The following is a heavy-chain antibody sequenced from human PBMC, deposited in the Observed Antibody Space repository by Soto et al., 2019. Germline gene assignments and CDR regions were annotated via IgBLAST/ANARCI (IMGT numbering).Heavy chain of an antibody. CDR1: GGTFSSYA. V-gene: IGHV1-69*01. CDR2: IIPIFGTA. CDR3: ARDQQHPRMDYYGMDV. J-gene: IGHJ6*02. Sequence: QVQLVQSGAEVKKPGSSVKVSCKASGGTFSSYAISWVRQAPGQGLEWMGGIIPIFGTANYAQKFQDRVTITADESTSTAYMELSSLRSEDTAVYYCARDQQHPRMDYYGMDVWGQGTTVTVSS. D-gene: IGHD6-13*01.